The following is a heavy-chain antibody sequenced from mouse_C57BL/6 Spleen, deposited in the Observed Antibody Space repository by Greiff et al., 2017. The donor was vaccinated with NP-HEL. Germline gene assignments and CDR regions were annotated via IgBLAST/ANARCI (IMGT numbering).Heavy chain of an antibody. CDR1: GYTFTSYW. CDR2: IDPSDSYT. D-gene: IGHD1-1*01. V-gene: IGHV1-69*01. J-gene: IGHJ2*01. CDR3: ASRYDGSSHSFDY. Sequence: QVQLQQPGAELVMPGASVKLSCKASGYTFTSYWMHWVKQRPGQGLEWIGEIDPSDSYTNYNQKFKGKSTLTVDKSSSTAYMQLRSLTSEDSAVYYCASRYDGSSHSFDYGGQGTTLTVSS.